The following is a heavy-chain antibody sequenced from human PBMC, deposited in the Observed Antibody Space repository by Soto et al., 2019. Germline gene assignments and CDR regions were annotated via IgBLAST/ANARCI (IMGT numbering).Heavy chain of an antibody. J-gene: IGHJ4*02. CDR1: GGSISSSSYY. D-gene: IGHD3-22*01. V-gene: IGHV4-39*01. CDR3: ARHSAHYYDSSGYHDY. Sequence: SETLSLTCSVSGGSISSSSYYWGWIRQPPGKGLEWIGSIYYSGSTYYNPSLKSRVTISVDTSKNQFSLKLSSVTAADTAVYYCARHSAHYYDSSGYHDYWGQGTLVTVS. CDR2: IYYSGST.